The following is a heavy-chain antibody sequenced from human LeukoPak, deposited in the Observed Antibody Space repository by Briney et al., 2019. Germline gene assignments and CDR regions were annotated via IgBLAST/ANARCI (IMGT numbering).Heavy chain of an antibody. CDR2: INPSGGTT. J-gene: IGHJ4*02. D-gene: IGHD3-22*01. Sequence: ASVKVSCKASGYTFTTYYMHWVRQAPGQGLEWMGIINPSGGTTSYAQKFQGRVTMTRDTSTSTVYMELSSLRSEDTAVYYCASPLDDSSGYSLFHYWGQGTLVTVSS. V-gene: IGHV1-46*01. CDR3: ASPLDDSSGYSLFHY. CDR1: GYTFTTYY.